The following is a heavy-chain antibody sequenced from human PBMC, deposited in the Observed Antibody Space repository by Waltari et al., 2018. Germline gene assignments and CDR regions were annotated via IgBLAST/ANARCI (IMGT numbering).Heavy chain of an antibody. CDR1: GFSVSRNY. J-gene: IGHJ4*02. CDR3: TREDQGQPGGY. Sequence: VQLVESGGGLMQPGGSLRLSCAASGFSVSRNYMSWVRQAPGKGLEWVSLIYTDGTAYYVDSVKGRFTISRDNSKNTLNLQMNSLRAEDTAVYYCTREDQGQPGGYWGQGTLVIVSS. D-gene: IGHD2-2*01. V-gene: IGHV3-53*01. CDR2: IYTDGTA.